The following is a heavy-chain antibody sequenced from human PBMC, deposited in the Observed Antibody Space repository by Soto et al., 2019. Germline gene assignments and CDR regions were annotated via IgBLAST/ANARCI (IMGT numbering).Heavy chain of an antibody. CDR2: VYYTGTT. Sequence: QVQLQESGPGLLKPSETLSLTCTVSGGSISSYFYIWVRQPPGKGLEWIGSVYYTGTTDYNPSLKSRVTISVDTSTTQFSLNLRSVTAADTAVYYCARDLAAVPRAFDYWGRGTLVTVSS. CDR3: ARDLAAVPRAFDY. J-gene: IGHJ4*02. D-gene: IGHD6-13*01. V-gene: IGHV4-59*01. CDR1: GGSISSYF.